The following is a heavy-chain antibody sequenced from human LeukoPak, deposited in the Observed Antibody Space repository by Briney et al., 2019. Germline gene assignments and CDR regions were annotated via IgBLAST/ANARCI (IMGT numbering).Heavy chain of an antibody. Sequence: SGGSLRLSCAASGFTFSDYAMSWDRQAPGKGLEWVSTASYYVGKQYHADSVRGRFTVSRDNSRNTVSLQMSSLRVEDTGIYYCAKAGIGADGAGFLCEYWGQGTLVTVSS. CDR2: ASYYVGKQ. V-gene: IGHV3-23*01. J-gene: IGHJ4*02. CDR1: GFTFSDYA. CDR3: AKAGIGADGAGFLCEY. D-gene: IGHD1-1*01.